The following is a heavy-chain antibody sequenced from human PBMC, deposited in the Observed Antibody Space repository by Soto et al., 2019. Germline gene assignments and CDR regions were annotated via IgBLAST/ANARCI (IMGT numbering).Heavy chain of an antibody. D-gene: IGHD3-22*01. J-gene: IGHJ4*02. CDR1: GYSFAGYW. CDR3: ARQIYDSDTGPNCQYYFDS. Sequence: GESLKISCKGSGYSFAGYWITWVRQKPGKVLEWMGRIDPSDSQTYYSPSFRGHVTISATKSITTVFLQWSSLRASDTAMYYCARQIYDSDTGPNCQYYFDSWGQGTPVTVSS. CDR2: IDPSDSQT. V-gene: IGHV5-10-1*01.